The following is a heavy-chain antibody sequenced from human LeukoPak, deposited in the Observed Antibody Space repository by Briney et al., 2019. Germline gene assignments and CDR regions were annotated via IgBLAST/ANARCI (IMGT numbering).Heavy chain of an antibody. V-gene: IGHV4-59*11. D-gene: IGHD3-3*01. CDR2: IYYSGST. CDR1: GGSISSHY. Sequence: PSETLSLTCTVSGGSISSHYWSWIRQPPGKGLEWIGYIYYSGSTNYNPSLKSRVTISVDTSKNQFSLKLSSVTAADTAVYYCARAYYDFWSGYYYLDYWGQGTLVTVSS. CDR3: ARAYYDFWSGYYYLDY. J-gene: IGHJ4*02.